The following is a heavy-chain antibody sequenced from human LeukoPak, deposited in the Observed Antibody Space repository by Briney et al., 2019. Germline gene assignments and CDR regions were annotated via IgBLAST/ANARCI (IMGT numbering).Heavy chain of an antibody. CDR1: GFTFRTYC. Sequence: PGRSLRLSCAASGFTFRTYCMHWVRQAPGKGLEWVAVISYDGSNKYYADSVKGRFTISRDNSKNTLYLQMNSLRAEDTAVYYCAKSLPLTVTTKDAFDIWGQGTMVTVSS. CDR3: AKSLPLTVTTKDAFDI. V-gene: IGHV3-30*18. D-gene: IGHD4-17*01. J-gene: IGHJ3*02. CDR2: ISYDGSNK.